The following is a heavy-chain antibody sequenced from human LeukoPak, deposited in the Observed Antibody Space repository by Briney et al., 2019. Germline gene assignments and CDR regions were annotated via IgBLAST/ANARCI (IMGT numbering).Heavy chain of an antibody. CDR3: GASYSGSSPFDY. D-gene: IGHD1-26*01. CDR2: ISSSSYYI. CDR1: GLTFSSYA. Sequence: PGGSLRLSCAASGLTFSSYAMSCVRQAPGKGLEWVSSISSSSYYIYYADSVKGRFTISRDNAKNSLFLQMNSLRAQDTAVYYCGASYSGSSPFDYWGRGTLGTVSS. V-gene: IGHV3-21*01. J-gene: IGHJ4*02.